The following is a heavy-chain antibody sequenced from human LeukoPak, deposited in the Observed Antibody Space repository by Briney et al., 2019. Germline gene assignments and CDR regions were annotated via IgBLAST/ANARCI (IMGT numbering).Heavy chain of an antibody. CDR2: ISYDGTEK. D-gene: IGHD4-17*01. Sequence: GGSLRLSCAASGLSFSSYAMHWVRQAPGKGLEWVAVISYDGTEKYYGDSVKGRFTISRDNSKNTLYLQMNSLGAEDTALYYCARDGHGVPLDYWGQGTLVTVSP. CDR1: GLSFSSYA. J-gene: IGHJ4*02. V-gene: IGHV3-30-3*01. CDR3: ARDGHGVPLDY.